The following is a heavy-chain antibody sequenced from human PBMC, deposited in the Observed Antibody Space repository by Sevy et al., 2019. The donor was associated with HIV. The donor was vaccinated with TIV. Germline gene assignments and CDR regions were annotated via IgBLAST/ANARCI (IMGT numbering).Heavy chain of an antibody. CDR2: IYPGDSET. J-gene: IGHJ6*02. CDR3: ARGARGTLPSYYYYPMDV. Sequence: GESLKISCKASGYRFTDYWIGWVRQMPGKGLEWMGIIYPGDSETTCGPSFQGQVTISVDKSINTAYLQWSSLRASDTAIFYCARGARGTLPSYYYYPMDVWGQGTTVTVSS. CDR1: GYRFTDYW. V-gene: IGHV5-51*01. D-gene: IGHD1-1*01.